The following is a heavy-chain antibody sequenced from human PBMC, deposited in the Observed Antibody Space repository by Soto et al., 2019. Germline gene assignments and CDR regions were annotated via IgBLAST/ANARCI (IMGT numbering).Heavy chain of an antibody. Sequence: PGGSLRLSCAASGFTFSSYIMNWVRQAPGKGLEWVSSISSSSSYIYYADSVKGRFTISRDNAKNSLYLQMNSLRAEDTAVYYCAREWGPIAARKSYYYGMDVWGQGTTVTV. CDR1: GFTFSSYI. CDR2: ISSSSSYI. CDR3: AREWGPIAARKSYYYGMDV. D-gene: IGHD6-6*01. J-gene: IGHJ6*02. V-gene: IGHV3-21*01.